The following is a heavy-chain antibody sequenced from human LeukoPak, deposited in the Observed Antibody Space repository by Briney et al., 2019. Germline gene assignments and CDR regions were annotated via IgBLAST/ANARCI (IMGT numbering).Heavy chain of an antibody. V-gene: IGHV3-9*01. J-gene: IGHJ4*02. CDR1: VFTFDDYA. D-gene: IGHD3-3*01. Sequence: GGSLRLSCAASVFTFDDYAMHWVRQAPGKALEWVSGISWNSGSIGYADSVKGRFTISRDNAKNSLYLQMNSLRAEDTAVYYCARDFWSGFDYWGQGTLVTVSS. CDR2: ISWNSGSI. CDR3: ARDFWSGFDY.